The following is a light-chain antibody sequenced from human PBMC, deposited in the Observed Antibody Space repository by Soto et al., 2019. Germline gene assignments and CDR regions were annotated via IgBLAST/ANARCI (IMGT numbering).Light chain of an antibody. CDR2: DAS. CDR1: QSVSSY. CDR3: QQRSNWHPYT. Sequence: EIVLTQSPATLSLSPGERGTLSWRASQSVSSYLAWYQQKRGQAPRLLIYDASNRVTGIPARFSGSGSGTDYTLTTSGLEPEDFAVYYCQQRSNWHPYTFGQGTKLEIK. V-gene: IGKV3-11*01. J-gene: IGKJ2*01.